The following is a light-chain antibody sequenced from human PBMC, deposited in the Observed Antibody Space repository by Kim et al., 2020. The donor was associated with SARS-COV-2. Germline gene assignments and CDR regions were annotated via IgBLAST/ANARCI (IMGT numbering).Light chain of an antibody. V-gene: IGKV3-20*01. J-gene: IGKJ1*01. CDR3: QQYGRSPRT. Sequence: EIVLTQSPGTLSLSPGERATLSCRASQSVSNDYLAWYQKNPGQAPRLLIYGASIRATGIPDRFSGGGSGTDFTLTISRLEPEDFAVYYCQQYGRSPRTFGQGTKVDIK. CDR1: QSVSNDY. CDR2: GAS.